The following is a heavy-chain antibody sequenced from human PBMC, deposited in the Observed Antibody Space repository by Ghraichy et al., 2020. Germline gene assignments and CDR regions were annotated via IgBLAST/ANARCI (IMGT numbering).Heavy chain of an antibody. V-gene: IGHV3-23*05. Sequence: GGSLRLSCAASGFTFSSYAVSWVRQAPGKGLEWVSTIGISGSDTHYADSVRGRFTISRDNSKNTLYLQMSSLRVDDTAVYSCARGKGGYNPESRHLDYWGQGALVTVSS. J-gene: IGHJ4*02. CDR1: GFTFSSYA. CDR2: IGISGSDT. D-gene: IGHD5-24*01. CDR3: ARGKGGYNPESRHLDY.